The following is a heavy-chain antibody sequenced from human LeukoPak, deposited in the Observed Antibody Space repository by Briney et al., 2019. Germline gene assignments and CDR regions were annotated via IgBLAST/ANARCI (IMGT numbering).Heavy chain of an antibody. V-gene: IGHV4-59*01. CDR2: VHSSGTT. D-gene: IGHD2-2*01. J-gene: IGHJ5*02. CDR3: ARGLLCSSTSCYAMGGWFDP. Sequence: SETLSLTCTVSGGSINNYYWSWIRQPPGKGLEWIGSVHSSGTTDYNPSLKSRLTISVDASKNQFSLKLTSVTAADTAVYYCARGLLCSSTSCYAMGGWFDPWGQGTLVTVSS. CDR1: GGSINNYY.